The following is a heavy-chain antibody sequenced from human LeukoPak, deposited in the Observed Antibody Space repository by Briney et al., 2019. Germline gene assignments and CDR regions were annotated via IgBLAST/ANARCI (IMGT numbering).Heavy chain of an antibody. Sequence: SQTLSLTCTVSGVSISSGSYYWSWIRQPAGKGLEWIGRIYTSGSTNYNPSLKSRVTISVDTSKNQFSLKLSSVTAADTAVYYCARSIGWLPSTNVVTAKGWFDPWGQGTLVTVSS. CDR1: GVSISSGSYY. CDR2: IYTSGST. D-gene: IGHD2-21*02. J-gene: IGHJ5*02. CDR3: ARSIGWLPSTNVVTAKGWFDP. V-gene: IGHV4-61*02.